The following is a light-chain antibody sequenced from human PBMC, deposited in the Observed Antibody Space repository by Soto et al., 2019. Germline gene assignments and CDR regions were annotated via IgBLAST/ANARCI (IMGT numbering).Light chain of an antibody. CDR1: SSDIGDYNY. Sequence: QSVLTQPASVSGSPGQSITISCTGTSSDIGDYNYVSWYQQHPGKAPKLMIYDVSNRPSGVSNRFSGSKSGITASLTISGLQAEDEADYYCTSYTSDSTYVFGTGTKVTVL. V-gene: IGLV2-14*01. CDR2: DVS. CDR3: TSYTSDSTYV. J-gene: IGLJ1*01.